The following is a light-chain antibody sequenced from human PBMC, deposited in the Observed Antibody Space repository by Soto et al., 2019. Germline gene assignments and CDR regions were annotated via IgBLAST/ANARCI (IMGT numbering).Light chain of an antibody. CDR1: QSISGW. CDR3: QQYNSYSKM. V-gene: IGKV1-5*03. CDR2: KAS. J-gene: IGKJ1*01. Sequence: DIQMTQSPSTLSASVGARVPITCRASQSISGWLAWYQQKPGKAPNLLIYKASTLESGVPSRFSGSGSGTEFTLTISSLQPDDFATYYCQQYNSYSKMFGQGTKVDIK.